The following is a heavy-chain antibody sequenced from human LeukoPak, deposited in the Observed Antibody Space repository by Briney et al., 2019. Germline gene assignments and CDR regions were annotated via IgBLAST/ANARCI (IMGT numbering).Heavy chain of an antibody. D-gene: IGHD6-13*01. J-gene: IGHJ5*02. CDR1: GFTVSSNS. V-gene: IGHV3-21*01. CDR2: ISRSSSNI. CDR3: AGDIAP. Sequence: PGGSLRLSCTVSGFTVSSNSMNWVRQAPGKGLEWVSSISRSSSNIYYADSVKGRFIISRDNAKNSLYLQMNSLRAEDTAVYYCAGDIAPWGQGTLVTVSS.